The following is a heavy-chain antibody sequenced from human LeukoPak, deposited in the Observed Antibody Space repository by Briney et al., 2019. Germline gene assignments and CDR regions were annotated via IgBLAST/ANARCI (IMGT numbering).Heavy chain of an antibody. CDR1: GYTFTSYY. CDR2: INPSGGST. V-gene: IGHV1-46*01. CDR3: ARDPRAILTGYGRYYFDY. D-gene: IGHD3-9*01. Sequence: ASVKVSCKASGYTFTSYYMHWVRQAPGQGLEWMGIINPSGGSTSYAQKFQGRVTMTRDTSTSTVYMELSSLRSEDTAVYYCARDPRAILTGYGRYYFDYWGQGTLVTVSS. J-gene: IGHJ4*02.